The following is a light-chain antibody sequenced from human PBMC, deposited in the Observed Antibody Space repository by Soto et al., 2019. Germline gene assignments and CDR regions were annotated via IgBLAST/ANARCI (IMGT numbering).Light chain of an antibody. Sequence: QMTQSPSSLSASVGARVPITCQASQDITNYLNWYQQKPGKAPKLLIYAASSLQSGVPSRFSGSGSGTDFTLTISSLQPEDFATYYCQQRYSTPLTFGGGTKVDIK. CDR2: AAS. J-gene: IGKJ4*01. V-gene: IGKV1-39*01. CDR1: QDITNY. CDR3: QQRYSTPLT.